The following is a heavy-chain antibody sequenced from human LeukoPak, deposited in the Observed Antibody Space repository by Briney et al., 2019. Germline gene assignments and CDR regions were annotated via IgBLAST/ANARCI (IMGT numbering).Heavy chain of an antibody. CDR2: IYYSGST. J-gene: IGHJ5*02. V-gene: IGHV4-39*07. D-gene: IGHD3-10*01. CDR3: ASFGSGSSDWFDP. CDR1: GGSVSSSSYY. Sequence: SETLSLTCTVSGGSVSSSSYYWGWIRQPPGKGLEWIGSIYYSGSTYYNPSLKSRVTISVDTSRNQFSLKLSSVTAADTAVYYCASFGSGSSDWFDPWGQGTLVTVSS.